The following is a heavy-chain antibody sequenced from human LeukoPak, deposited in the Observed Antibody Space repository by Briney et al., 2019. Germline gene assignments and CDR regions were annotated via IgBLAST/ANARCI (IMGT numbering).Heavy chain of an antibody. J-gene: IGHJ4*02. D-gene: IGHD4-23*01. CDR1: GFTFSDHY. V-gene: IGHV3-72*01. CDR2: SRNKTKSYTT. CDR3: ARVYGGKRYDFDL. Sequence: GGSLTLSCAVSGFTFSDHYMDWVRQAPGKGLEWVGRSRNKTKSYTTEYAASVKGRLTISRDDSNNSLYLQMNSLKTEDTAVYYCARVYGGKRYDFDLWGQGTLVTVSS.